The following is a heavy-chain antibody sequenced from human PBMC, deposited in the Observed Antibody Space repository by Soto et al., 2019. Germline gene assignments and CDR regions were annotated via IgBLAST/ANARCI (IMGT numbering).Heavy chain of an antibody. V-gene: IGHV3-30-3*01. Sequence: GGSLRLSCAASGFTFSSYAMHWVRQAPGKGLEWVAVISYDGSNKYYADSVKGRFTISRDNSKNTLYLQMNSLRAEDTAVYYCARPGTWQWLPFDYWGQGTLVTVSS. J-gene: IGHJ4*02. CDR3: ARPGTWQWLPFDY. D-gene: IGHD5-12*01. CDR1: GFTFSSYA. CDR2: ISYDGSNK.